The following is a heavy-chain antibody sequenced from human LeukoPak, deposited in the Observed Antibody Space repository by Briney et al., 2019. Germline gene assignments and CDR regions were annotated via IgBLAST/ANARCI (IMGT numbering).Heavy chain of an antibody. CDR1: GYTFTSYG. V-gene: IGHV1-18*01. CDR2: ISAYNGNT. D-gene: IGHD3-22*01. J-gene: IGHJ5*02. Sequence: ASVKVSCKASGYTFTSYGISWVQQAPGQGLEWMGWISAYNGNTNYAQKLQGRVTMTTDTSTSTAYMELRSLRSDDTAVYYCARDPYYYDSVNWFDPWGQGTLVTVSS. CDR3: ARDPYYYDSVNWFDP.